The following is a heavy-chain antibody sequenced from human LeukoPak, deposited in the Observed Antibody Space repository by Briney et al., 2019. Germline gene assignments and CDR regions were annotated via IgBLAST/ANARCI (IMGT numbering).Heavy chain of an antibody. CDR1: GLRFSDYY. Sequence: PGGSLRLSCAASGLRFSDYYVSWIRQAPGKGLVWVSRINSDGSSTSYADSVKGRFTISRDNAKNTLYLQMNSLRAEDTAVYYCVAGGYDLYYWGQGTLVTVSS. CDR2: INSDGSST. J-gene: IGHJ4*02. CDR3: VAGGYDLYY. V-gene: IGHV3-74*01. D-gene: IGHD5-12*01.